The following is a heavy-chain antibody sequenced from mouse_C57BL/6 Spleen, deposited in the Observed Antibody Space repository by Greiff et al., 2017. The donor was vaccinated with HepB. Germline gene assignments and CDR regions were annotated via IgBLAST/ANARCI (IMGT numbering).Heavy chain of an antibody. CDR1: GYAFSSYW. Sequence: VKLQQSGAELVKPGASVKISCKASGYAFSSYWMNWVKQRPGKGLEWIGQIYPGDGDTNYNGKFKGKATLTADKSSSTAYMQLSSLTSEDSAVYFCARSDYYGSSEFDYWGQGTTLTVSS. V-gene: IGHV1-80*01. CDR3: ARSDYYGSSEFDY. J-gene: IGHJ2*01. CDR2: IYPGDGDT. D-gene: IGHD1-1*01.